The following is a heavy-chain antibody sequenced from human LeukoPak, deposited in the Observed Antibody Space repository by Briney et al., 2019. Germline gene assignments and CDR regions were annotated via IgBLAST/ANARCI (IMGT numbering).Heavy chain of an antibody. D-gene: IGHD3-16*01. J-gene: IGHJ4*02. Sequence: GASVKVSCKASGYTFTSYGISWVRQAPGQGLEWMGWISAYNGNTNYAQKLQGRVTMTRDTSISTAYMELSRLASDDTAVYYCARDHATLVGVYFDYWGQGSLVTVSS. CDR2: ISAYNGNT. CDR3: ARDHATLVGVYFDY. V-gene: IGHV1-18*01. CDR1: GYTFTSYG.